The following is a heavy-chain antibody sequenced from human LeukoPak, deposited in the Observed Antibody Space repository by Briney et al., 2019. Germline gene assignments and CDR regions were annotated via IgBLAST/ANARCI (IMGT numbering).Heavy chain of an antibody. CDR2: INHSGST. CDR3: ARVRGAAYDY. Sequence: SETLSLTCTVSGGSISSGGYYWSWIRQPPGKGLEWIGEINHSGSTNYNPSLKSRVTISIDTSKNQFSLKLSSVTAADTAVFYCARVRGAAYDYWGRGTLVTVSS. J-gene: IGHJ4*02. V-gene: IGHV4-39*07. D-gene: IGHD3-10*01. CDR1: GGSISSGGYY.